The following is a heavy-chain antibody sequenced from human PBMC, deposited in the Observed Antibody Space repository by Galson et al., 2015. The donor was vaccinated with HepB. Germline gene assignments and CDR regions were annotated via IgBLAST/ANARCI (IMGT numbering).Heavy chain of an antibody. CDR3: ARGAQGIAVEGDAFDI. J-gene: IGHJ3*02. D-gene: IGHD6-19*01. Sequence: SVKVSCKASGGTFSSYAISWVRQAPGQGLEWMGGIIPIFGTANYAQKFQGRVTITADESTSTAYMELSSLRSEDTAVYYCARGAQGIAVEGDAFDIWGQGTMVTVSS. V-gene: IGHV1-69*13. CDR2: IIPIFGTA. CDR1: GGTFSSYA.